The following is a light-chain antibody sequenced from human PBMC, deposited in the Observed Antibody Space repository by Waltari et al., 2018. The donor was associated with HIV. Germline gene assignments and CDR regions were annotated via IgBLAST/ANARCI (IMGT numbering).Light chain of an antibody. CDR2: GGY. CDR3: HHYFSDPFT. CDR1: QDIGNS. V-gene: IGKV1-NL1*01. J-gene: IGKJ4*01. Sequence: DIQMTQFPSSLSASVGDRVSISCRATQDIGNSVSWYQQRPGKVPKLLIYGGYIHRGVASRFTGSGSGTEYTLTISSLQPEDFATYYCHHYFSDPFTFGGGTKVEI.